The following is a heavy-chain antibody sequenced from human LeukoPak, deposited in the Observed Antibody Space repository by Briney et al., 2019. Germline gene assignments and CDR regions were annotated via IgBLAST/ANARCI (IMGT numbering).Heavy chain of an antibody. CDR1: GFTFSSYA. D-gene: IGHD2-21*02. J-gene: IGHJ4*02. Sequence: GGSLRLSCAASGFTFSSYAMNWVRQAPGKGLEWVSGISGSGTNTYYADSVKGRFTISRDNSKNTLYMQMNSLRAGDTAVYYCAKGRDFFVDYWGQGALVTVSS. CDR2: ISGSGTNT. CDR3: AKGRDFFVDY. V-gene: IGHV3-23*01.